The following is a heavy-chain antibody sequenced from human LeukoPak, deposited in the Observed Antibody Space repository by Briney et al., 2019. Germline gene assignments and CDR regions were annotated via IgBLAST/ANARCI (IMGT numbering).Heavy chain of an antibody. D-gene: IGHD3-22*01. CDR2: IYPGASDI. V-gene: IGHV5-51*01. J-gene: IGHJ3*02. Sequence: KDGESLKISCKDSGGYWIGWVRQMPGKGLEWMGIIYPGASDIRYSPSFQGQVTISGDGSTSTAYLQWSSLKVSDTAMYYCARCSTCARSSGYYDAFDIWGQGTMVTVSS. CDR1: GGYW. CDR3: ARCSTCARSSGYYDAFDI.